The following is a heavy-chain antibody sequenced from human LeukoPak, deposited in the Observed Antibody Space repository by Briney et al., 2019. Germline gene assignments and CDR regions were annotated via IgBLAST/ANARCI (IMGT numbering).Heavy chain of an antibody. J-gene: IGHJ4*02. Sequence: PSETLSLTCTVSGGSISSYYWSWIRQPPGKGLEWIGYIYYSGSTNYNPSLKSRVTMSVDTSKNQFSLKLSSVTAADTAVYYCARDQRGATTHWGQGTLVTVSS. CDR3: ARDQRGATTH. D-gene: IGHD1-26*01. CDR2: IYYSGST. V-gene: IGHV4-59*12. CDR1: GGSISSYY.